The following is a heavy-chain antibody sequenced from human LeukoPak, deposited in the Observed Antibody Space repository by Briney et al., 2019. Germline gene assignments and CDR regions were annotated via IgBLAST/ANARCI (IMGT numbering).Heavy chain of an antibody. D-gene: IGHD6-6*01. CDR3: AKDSSSSYYFDY. CDR1: TLSVGGSF. CDR2: IYSGGSV. J-gene: IGHJ4*02. V-gene: IGHV3-66*01. Sequence: GESLRLSCVDSTLSVGGSFVSWVRQAPGKGLEWVSVIYSGGSVYSADSVKGRFTISRDYSDNTVYLQMNSLRVEDTAVYYCAKDSSSSYYFDYWGQGTLVTVSS.